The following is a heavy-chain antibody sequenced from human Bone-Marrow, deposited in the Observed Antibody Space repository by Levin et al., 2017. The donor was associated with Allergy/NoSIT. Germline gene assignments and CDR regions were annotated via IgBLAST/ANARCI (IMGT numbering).Heavy chain of an antibody. CDR3: ARDGYCSSTSCEYYYGMDV. D-gene: IGHD2-2*03. CDR1: GFTFRSYW. CDR2: VNSDGSST. J-gene: IGHJ6*02. Sequence: GESLKISCAASGFTFRSYWMHWVRQVPGKGLVWVSRVNSDGSSTSYADSVKGRFTISRDNAKNTLYLHMNSLRAEDTAVYYCARDGYCSSTSCEYYYGMDVWGQGTTVTVSS. V-gene: IGHV3-74*01.